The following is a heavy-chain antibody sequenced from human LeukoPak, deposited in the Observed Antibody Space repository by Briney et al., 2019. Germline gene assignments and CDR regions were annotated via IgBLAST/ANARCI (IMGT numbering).Heavy chain of an antibody. CDR2: MNPNSGNT. CDR1: GYTFTSND. CDR3: ARGSGYSYGQPSGPMDV. Sequence: GASVKVSCKASGYTFTSNDINWVRQATGQGLEWMGWMNPNSGNTGYAQKFQGRVTITADKSTSTAYMELSSLRSEDTAVYYCARGSGYSYGQPSGPMDVWGQGTTVTVSS. D-gene: IGHD5-18*01. V-gene: IGHV1-8*03. J-gene: IGHJ6*02.